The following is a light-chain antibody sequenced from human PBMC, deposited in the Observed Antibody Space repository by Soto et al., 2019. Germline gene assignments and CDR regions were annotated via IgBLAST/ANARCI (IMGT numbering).Light chain of an antibody. V-gene: IGKV3-15*01. CDR1: QSVSTT. CDR3: QQYKDWPTT. CDR2: DAS. Sequence: EIVMTQSPATLSVSPGERSTLSCRASQSVSTTVAWYQQKPGQAPRLLIYDASPRATGVPATFSGSGSGTDFTLTITSLQSEDFGVYYCQQYKDWPTTFGQGTKVDI. J-gene: IGKJ1*01.